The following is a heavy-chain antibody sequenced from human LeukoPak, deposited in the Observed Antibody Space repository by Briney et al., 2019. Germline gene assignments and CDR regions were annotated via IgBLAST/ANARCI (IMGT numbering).Heavy chain of an antibody. Sequence: GGSLRLSCAASGFAFSNYDMLWVRPATGKGLEWVSAINTAADTYYTDSVKGRFTISRENAKSSLYLQMNSLRAEDTAVYYCAKGGRMVRGVIVTNYYFDYWGQGTLVTVSS. CDR1: GFAFSNYD. J-gene: IGHJ4*02. V-gene: IGHV3-13*04. CDR3: AKGGRMVRGVIVTNYYFDY. D-gene: IGHD3-10*01. CDR2: INTAADT.